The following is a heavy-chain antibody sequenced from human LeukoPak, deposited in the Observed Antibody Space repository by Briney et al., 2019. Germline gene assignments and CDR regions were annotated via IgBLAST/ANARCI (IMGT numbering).Heavy chain of an antibody. J-gene: IGHJ2*01. CDR2: IYYSGST. CDR3: ARDRMVRGVTDWYFGL. D-gene: IGHD3-10*01. V-gene: IGHV4-30-4*02. CDR1: GGSISSGDYY. Sequence: PSETLSLTCTVSGGSISSGDYYWSWIRQPPGKGLEWIGYIYYSGSTYYNPSLKSRVTISVDTSKNQFSLKLSSVTAADTAVYYCARDRMVRGVTDWYFGLWGRGTLVTVSS.